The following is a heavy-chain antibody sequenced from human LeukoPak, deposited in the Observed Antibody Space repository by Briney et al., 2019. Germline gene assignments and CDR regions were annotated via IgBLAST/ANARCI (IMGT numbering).Heavy chain of an antibody. CDR2: ISYDGSNK. D-gene: IGHD3-10*01. CDR1: GFTFSNYG. CDR3: AKDQYYYGSGDNHDAFDI. J-gene: IGHJ3*02. Sequence: GGSLRLSCAASGFTFSNYGMHWVRQAPGKGLEWVAVISYDGSNKYYGDSVKGRFTISRDNFKNTLYLQMNSLRAEDTAVYYCAKDQYYYGSGDNHDAFDIWGQGTMVTVSS. V-gene: IGHV3-30*18.